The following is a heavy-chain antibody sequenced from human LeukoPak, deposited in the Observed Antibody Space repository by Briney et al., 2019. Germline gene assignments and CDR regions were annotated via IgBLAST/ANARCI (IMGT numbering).Heavy chain of an antibody. Sequence: GGSLRLSCAASGFTFSNYGMNWVRQASGRGLEWVSSITSRSSYIYYADSMKGRFTISRDNAKNSLYLQMNSLRAEDTAVYYCARAMEDCTNGGWQIYYYYGMDVWGQGTTVTVSS. D-gene: IGHD2-8*01. V-gene: IGHV3-21*01. CDR1: GFTFSNYG. CDR2: ITSRSSYI. J-gene: IGHJ6*02. CDR3: ARAMEDCTNGGWQIYYYYGMDV.